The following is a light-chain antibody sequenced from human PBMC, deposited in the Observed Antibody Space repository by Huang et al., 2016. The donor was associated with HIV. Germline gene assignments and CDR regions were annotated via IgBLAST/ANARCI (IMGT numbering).Light chain of an antibody. CDR2: GAS. J-gene: IGKJ2*01. Sequence: EIVMTQSPATLSVSTGETATLSCRASHMISTNLAWYQQKPGQAPRLLIYGASTRATGVPAMFSGSGSGTEFTLTISSLQSEDFAVYYCQQYNNWLMYTFGQGTKLEIK. CDR3: QQYNNWLMYT. CDR1: HMISTN. V-gene: IGKV3-15*01.